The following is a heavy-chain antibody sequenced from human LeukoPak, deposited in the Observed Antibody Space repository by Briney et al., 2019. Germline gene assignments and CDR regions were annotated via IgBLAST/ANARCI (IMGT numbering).Heavy chain of an antibody. Sequence: GGSLRLSCGASGFTFSSHAMTWVRQAPGKGLEWVSAISISGDTTYYADAVKGRFTISRDNSKNTVYLQMDSLRAEDTAVYYCANEIRPNDYWGQGTLVTVSS. J-gene: IGHJ4*02. CDR2: ISISGDTT. CDR1: GFTFSSHA. CDR3: ANEIRPNDY. D-gene: IGHD4-17*01. V-gene: IGHV3-23*01.